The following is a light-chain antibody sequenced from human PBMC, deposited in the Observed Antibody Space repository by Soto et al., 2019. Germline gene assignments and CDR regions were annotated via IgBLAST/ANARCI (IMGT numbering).Light chain of an antibody. CDR2: EVT. CDR3: NSYPSFSTSL. CDR1: SSDVGLYDF. V-gene: IGLV2-14*01. Sequence: QSALTQPASVSGSPGQSITISCTGASSDVGLYDFVSWYQQHPGKAPKLLIYEVTYRPSGVSSRFSGSKSGNTASLTISGLQAEDDADYYCNSYPSFSTSLFGTGPNGTGL. J-gene: IGLJ1*01.